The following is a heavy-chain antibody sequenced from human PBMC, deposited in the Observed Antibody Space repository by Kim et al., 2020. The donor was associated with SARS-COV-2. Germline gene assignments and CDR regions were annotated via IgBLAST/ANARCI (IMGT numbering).Heavy chain of an antibody. V-gene: IGHV3-23*03. CDR2: IYCGGSST. CDR3: AKDFPHFDY. Sequence: GGSLRLSCAASGFTFSSYAMSWVRQAPGKGLEWVSVIYCGGSSTYYADSVKGRFTISRDNSKNTLYLQMNSLRAEDTAVYYCAKDFPHFDYWGQGTLVTVSS. CDR1: GFTFSSYA. J-gene: IGHJ4*02.